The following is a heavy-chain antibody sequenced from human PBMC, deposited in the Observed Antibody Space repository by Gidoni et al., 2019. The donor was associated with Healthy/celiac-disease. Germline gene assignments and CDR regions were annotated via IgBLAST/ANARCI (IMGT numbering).Heavy chain of an antibody. Sequence: EVQLVESGGGLVQPGRSLRLSCTASGFTFGDYAMSWFRQAPGKGLEWVGFIRSKAYGGTTEYAASVKGRFTISREDSKSIAYLQMNSLKTEDTAVYYCTREGGRDGYEIYYFDYWGQGTLVTVSS. CDR1: GFTFGDYA. D-gene: IGHD5-12*01. V-gene: IGHV3-49*03. CDR3: TREGGRDGYEIYYFDY. J-gene: IGHJ4*02. CDR2: IRSKAYGGTT.